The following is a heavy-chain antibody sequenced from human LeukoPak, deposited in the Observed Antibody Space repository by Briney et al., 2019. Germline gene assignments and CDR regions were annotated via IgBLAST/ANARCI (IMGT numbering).Heavy chain of an antibody. CDR2: IYNTGST. V-gene: IGHV3-53*05. J-gene: IGHJ4*02. Sequence: GGSLRLSCAASGFTVRSHRLIWVRQAPGKGLEWVSVIYNTGSTYYADSVMGRFIISRDISKNTLYLQINGLRPDDQAVYYCATDPGLRWSFDYWSQGSLVTVSS. CDR1: GFTVRSHR. CDR3: ATDPGLRWSFDY. D-gene: IGHD4-23*01.